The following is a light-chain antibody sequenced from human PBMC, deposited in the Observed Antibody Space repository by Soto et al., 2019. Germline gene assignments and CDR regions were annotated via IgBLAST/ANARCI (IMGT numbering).Light chain of an antibody. Sequence: DIQMTQSPSTLSASVGGRVTMPCRASQSISSWLAWYQQKPGKAPKLLIYDASSLESGVPSRFSGSGSGTEFTLTISSLQPDDFATYYCQQYNSYSSFGPGTKVDIK. CDR1: QSISSW. CDR2: DAS. J-gene: IGKJ3*01. V-gene: IGKV1-5*01. CDR3: QQYNSYSS.